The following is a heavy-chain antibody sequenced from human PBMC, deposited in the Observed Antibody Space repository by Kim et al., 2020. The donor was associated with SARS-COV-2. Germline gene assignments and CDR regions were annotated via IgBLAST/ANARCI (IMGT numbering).Heavy chain of an antibody. CDR2: INHSGST. D-gene: IGHD1-26*01. Sequence: SETLSLTCAVYGGSFSGYYWSWIRQPPGKGLEWIGEINHSGSTNYNPSLKSRVTISVDTSKNQFSLKLSSVTAADTAVYYCAAVRDSGSYYDVPFDYWGQGTLVTVSS. CDR1: GGSFSGYY. CDR3: AAVRDSGSYYDVPFDY. J-gene: IGHJ4*02. V-gene: IGHV4-34*01.